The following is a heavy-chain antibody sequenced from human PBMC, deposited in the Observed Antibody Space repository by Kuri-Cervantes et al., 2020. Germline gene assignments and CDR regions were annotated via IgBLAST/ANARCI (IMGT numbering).Heavy chain of an antibody. CDR2: ISSGSSSI. J-gene: IGHJ4*02. V-gene: IGHV3-21*01. CDR1: GFTFSSYA. D-gene: IGHD3-3*01. Sequence: GGSLRLSCAASGFTFSSYAMSWVRQAPGKGLEWVSSISSGSSSIYFADSVKGRFTVSRDNAQNSLYLQMNGLRAEDTAVYYCALPYYDFWSGYYSKTDYWGQGTLVTVSS. CDR3: ALPYYDFWSGYYSKTDY.